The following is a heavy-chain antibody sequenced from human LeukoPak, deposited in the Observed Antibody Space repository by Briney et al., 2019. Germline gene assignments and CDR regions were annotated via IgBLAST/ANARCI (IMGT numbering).Heavy chain of an antibody. D-gene: IGHD1-26*01. CDR2: IIPIFGTA. CDR1: GGTFISYA. CDR3: ARTTYSGSYYGNGNYFDY. V-gene: IGHV1-69*13. Sequence: ASVKVSCKASGGTFISYAISWVRQAPGQGLEWMGGIIPIFGTANYAQKFQGRVTITADESTSTAYMELSSLRSEDTAVYYCARTTYSGSYYGNGNYFDYWGQGTLVTVSS. J-gene: IGHJ4*02.